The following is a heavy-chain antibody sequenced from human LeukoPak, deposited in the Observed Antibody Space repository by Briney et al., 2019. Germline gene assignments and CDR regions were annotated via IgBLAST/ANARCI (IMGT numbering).Heavy chain of an antibody. CDR2: ISYDGSNK. Sequence: GGSLRLSCAASGFTFSSYGMHWVRQAPGKGLEWVAVISYDGSNKYYADSVKGRFTISRDNPKNTLYLQRNSPQAEEMAVYYCAKEGGGYYYDSSGYYPDYWGQGTLVTVSS. D-gene: IGHD3-22*01. V-gene: IGHV3-30*18. CDR3: AKEGGGYYYDSSGYYPDY. CDR1: GFTFSSYG. J-gene: IGHJ4*02.